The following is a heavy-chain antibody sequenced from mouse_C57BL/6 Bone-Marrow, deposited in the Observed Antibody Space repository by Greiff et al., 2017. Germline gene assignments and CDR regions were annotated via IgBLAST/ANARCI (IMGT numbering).Heavy chain of an antibody. Sequence: VQLQQSGTVLARPGASVKMSCKTSGYTFTSYWMHWVKQRPGQGLEWIGAIYPGNSDTSYNQKFKGKATLTAVTSASTAYMELSSLTNEDSAVYDCTSTYDGYYGGYWYFDVWGTGTTVTVSS. J-gene: IGHJ1*03. D-gene: IGHD2-3*01. CDR2: IYPGNSDT. CDR1: GYTFTSYW. V-gene: IGHV1-5*01. CDR3: TSTYDGYYGGYWYFDV.